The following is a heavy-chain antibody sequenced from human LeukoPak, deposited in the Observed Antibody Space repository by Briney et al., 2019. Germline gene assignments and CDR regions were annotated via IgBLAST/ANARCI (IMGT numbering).Heavy chain of an antibody. CDR2: INHLGST. CDR3: ARQRGRWDSFDY. Sequence: SETLSLTCAVYGGSLSGYYWNWIRQPPGKGLEWIGQINHLGSTNYNPALKSRVTISVDTSKNQFSLKLSSVTAADTAVYYCARQRGRWDSFDYWGQGTLVTVSS. J-gene: IGHJ4*02. D-gene: IGHD1-26*01. CDR1: GGSLSGYY. V-gene: IGHV4-34*01.